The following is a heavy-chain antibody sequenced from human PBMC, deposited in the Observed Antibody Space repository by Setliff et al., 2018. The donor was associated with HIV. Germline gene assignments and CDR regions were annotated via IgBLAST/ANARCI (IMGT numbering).Heavy chain of an antibody. V-gene: IGHV4-4*07. Sequence: PSETLSLTCTVSGGSMNSYYWNWIRQPAGRGLEWIGRIYTSGSTNYSPSLKSRVSMSVDTSRNQFSLKLGSVTAADTAVYYCAREWSYGAFDTFDVWGQGTMVTVSS. CDR1: GGSMNSYY. D-gene: IGHD5-18*01. CDR2: IYTSGST. J-gene: IGHJ3*01. CDR3: AREWSYGAFDTFDV.